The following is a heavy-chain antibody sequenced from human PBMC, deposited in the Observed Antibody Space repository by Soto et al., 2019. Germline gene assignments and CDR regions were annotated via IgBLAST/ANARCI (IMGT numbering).Heavy chain of an antibody. CDR1: GASINIYY. CDR3: ARSPTDYYGSSGSFDY. Sequence: SETLSLTCTVSGASINIYYWSWIRQPPGKGLEWIAHIYYSGSTNYNPSLKSRVTISLDTSKNQFSLKLSSVTAADTAVYYCARSPTDYYGSSGSFDYWGQGTLVTVSS. D-gene: IGHD3-22*01. CDR2: IYYSGST. J-gene: IGHJ4*02. V-gene: IGHV4-59*01.